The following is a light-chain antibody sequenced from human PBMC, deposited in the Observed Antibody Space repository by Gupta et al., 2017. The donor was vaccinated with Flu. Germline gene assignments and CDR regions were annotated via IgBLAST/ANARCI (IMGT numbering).Light chain of an antibody. V-gene: IGLV1-44*01. CDR1: SSNVGSNS. J-gene: IGLJ2*01. CDR2: SNN. Sequence: QSVLTQPPSASGTPGQRATISCSGSSSNVGSNSVNWYQQFPRTAPRLLIYSNNRRPSGVPDRFSGSKSGTSASLAISGLQSEDEADYYCAALDDSLNGPVFGGGTRVTVL. CDR3: AALDDSLNGPV.